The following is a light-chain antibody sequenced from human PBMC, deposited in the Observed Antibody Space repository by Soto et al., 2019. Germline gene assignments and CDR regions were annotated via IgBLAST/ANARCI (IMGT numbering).Light chain of an antibody. J-gene: IGKJ5*01. CDR1: QSVISY. V-gene: IGKV3-11*01. Sequence: EIVLTQSPATQSLSPGERATLSCRASQSVISYLAWYQQKPGQAPRLLIYDASNRATGIPARFSGSGSGTHFTLTISSLEPEDFAVYYCQQRYNWPPITFGQGTRLEIK. CDR2: DAS. CDR3: QQRYNWPPIT.